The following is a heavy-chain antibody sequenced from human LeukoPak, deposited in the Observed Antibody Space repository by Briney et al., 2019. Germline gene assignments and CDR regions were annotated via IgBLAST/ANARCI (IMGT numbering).Heavy chain of an antibody. V-gene: IGHV3-30*04. D-gene: IGHD3-9*01. CDR3: AKDHSFYDILTGLGDAFDI. J-gene: IGHJ3*02. Sequence: PGGSLRLSCAASGFTFSSYAMHWVRQAPGKGLEWMAVISYDGSNKYYADSVKGRFTISRDNSKNTLYLQMNSLRAEDTAVYYCAKDHSFYDILTGLGDAFDIWGQGTMVTVSS. CDR2: ISYDGSNK. CDR1: GFTFSSYA.